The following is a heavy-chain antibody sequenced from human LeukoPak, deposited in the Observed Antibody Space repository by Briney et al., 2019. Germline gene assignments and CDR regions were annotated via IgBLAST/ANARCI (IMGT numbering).Heavy chain of an antibody. CDR1: GGSISSSSYY. D-gene: IGHD7-27*01. V-gene: IGHV4-39*07. J-gene: IGHJ5*02. Sequence: SETLSLTCTVSGGSISSSSYYWGWIRQPPGKGLEWIGSIYYSGSTYYNPSLKSRVTISVDKSKNQFSLKLSSVTAADTAVYYCARGLTGGKGGNWFDPWGQGTLVTVSS. CDR2: IYYSGST. CDR3: ARGLTGGKGGNWFDP.